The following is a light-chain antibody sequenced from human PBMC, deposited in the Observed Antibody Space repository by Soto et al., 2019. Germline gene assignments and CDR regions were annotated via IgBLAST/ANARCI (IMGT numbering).Light chain of an antibody. J-gene: IGLJ3*02. CDR3: CSYAGRSTWV. CDR2: ADT. CDR1: SSDIGSYNF. Sequence: QSALTQPASVSGSPGQSITISCTGASSDIGSYNFVSWYQQHPGKAPKLMIYADTKRPSGVSNRFSGAKSGNTASLTISGLQAEDGSDYYCCSYAGRSTWVFGGGTKVTVL. V-gene: IGLV2-23*01.